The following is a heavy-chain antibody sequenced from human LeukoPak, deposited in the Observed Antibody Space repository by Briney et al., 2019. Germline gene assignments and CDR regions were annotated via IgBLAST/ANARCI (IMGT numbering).Heavy chain of an antibody. CDR1: GFTFSSYG. CDR2: ISDSAYST. CDR3: ARGHDYGDYRDAFDI. V-gene: IGHV3-NL1*01. Sequence: PGGSLRLSCAASGFTFSSYGMHWVRQAPGKGREWVSAISDSAYSTFYADSVKGRFTISRDDSQNTLYLQMNSLRAEDTAVYYCARGHDYGDYRDAFDIWGQGTTVTVSS. J-gene: IGHJ3*02. D-gene: IGHD4-17*01.